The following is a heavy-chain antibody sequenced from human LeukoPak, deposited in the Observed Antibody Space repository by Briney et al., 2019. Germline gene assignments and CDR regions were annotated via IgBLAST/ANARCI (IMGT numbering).Heavy chain of an antibody. J-gene: IGHJ4*02. D-gene: IGHD3-9*01. Sequence: SETLSLTCAVYGGSFSGYYWSWIRQPPGKGLEWIGEINHSESTNYNPSLKSRVTISVDTSKNQFSLKLSSVTAADTAVYYCASRYYDILTGYYDYWGQGTLVTVSS. CDR2: INHSEST. CDR1: GGSFSGYY. CDR3: ASRYYDILTGYYDY. V-gene: IGHV4-34*01.